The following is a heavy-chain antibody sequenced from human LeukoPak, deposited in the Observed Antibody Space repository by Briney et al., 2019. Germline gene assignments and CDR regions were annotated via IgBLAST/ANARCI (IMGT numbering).Heavy chain of an antibody. J-gene: IGHJ3*02. CDR3: ARGADIVVVPATDPMAFDI. V-gene: IGHV1-69*05. Sequence: SVKVSCKASGGTFSSYAISWVRQAPGQGLEWMGGIIPIFGTANYAQKFQGRVTITTDESTTTAYMELSSLRSEDTAVYYCARGADIVVVPATDPMAFDIWGQGTMVTVSS. D-gene: IGHD2-2*01. CDR1: GGTFSSYA. CDR2: IIPIFGTA.